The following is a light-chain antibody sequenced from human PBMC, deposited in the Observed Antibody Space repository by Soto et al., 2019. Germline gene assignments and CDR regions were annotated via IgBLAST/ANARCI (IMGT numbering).Light chain of an antibody. CDR2: DTS. CDR3: LLSYSGALSV. CDR1: TGAVTSGHY. V-gene: IGLV7-46*01. Sequence: QAVVTQEPSLTVSPGGTVTLTCGSSTGAVTSGHYPYWFQQKPGQAHRTLIYDTSNKHSWTPARFSGSLLGGKAPLTLSGAQPEDEAEYYRLLSYSGALSVFGTGTKVTVL. J-gene: IGLJ1*01.